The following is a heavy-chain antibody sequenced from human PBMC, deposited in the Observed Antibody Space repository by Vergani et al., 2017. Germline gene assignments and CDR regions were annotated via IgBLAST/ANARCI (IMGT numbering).Heavy chain of an antibody. J-gene: IGHJ4*02. V-gene: IGHV1-18*01. Sequence: QVQLVQSGAEVKKPGASVKVSCKASGYTFTSYGISWVRQAPGQGLEWMGWISAYNGNTNYAQKLQGRVTMTTDTSTSTAYMELRSLRSDDTAVYYCARARSIAAAGGLPSPTYCFDYWGQGTLVTVSS. CDR2: ISAYNGNT. CDR1: GYTFTSYG. D-gene: IGHD6-13*01. CDR3: ARARSIAAAGGLPSPTYCFDY.